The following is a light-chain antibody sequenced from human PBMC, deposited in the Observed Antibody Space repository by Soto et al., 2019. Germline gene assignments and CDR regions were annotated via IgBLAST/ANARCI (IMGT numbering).Light chain of an antibody. CDR2: LGF. CDR1: QRLLHSNGNYF. J-gene: IGKJ2*01. V-gene: IGKV2-28*01. Sequence: EIVMTQSPPSLTVTPGEPASISCRSSQRLLHSNGNYFLDWYLQKPGQSPQLLIYLGFNRASGVPDRVSGSGAGTDFTLKISRVEAEDVGVYYCRQALQTPYTFVQGTRLAIK. CDR3: RQALQTPYT.